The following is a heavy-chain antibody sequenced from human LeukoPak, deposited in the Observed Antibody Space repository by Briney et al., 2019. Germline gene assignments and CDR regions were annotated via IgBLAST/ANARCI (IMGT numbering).Heavy chain of an antibody. V-gene: IGHV4-34*01. CDR3: ARGGIVVVPAGYSDY. Sequence: SETLSLTCAVYGGSFSGYYWSWIRQPPGKGLEWIGEINHSGSTNYNPSLKSRVTISVDTSKNQFSLKLSSVTAADTAVYYCARGGIVVVPAGYSDYWGQGTLVTVSS. D-gene: IGHD2-2*01. CDR1: GGSFSGYY. J-gene: IGHJ4*02. CDR2: INHSGST.